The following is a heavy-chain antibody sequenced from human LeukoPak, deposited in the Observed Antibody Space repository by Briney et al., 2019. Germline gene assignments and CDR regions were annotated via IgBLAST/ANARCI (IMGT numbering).Heavy chain of an antibody. CDR2: ISAYNGNT. CDR1: GYTFTSYG. J-gene: IGHJ5*02. V-gene: IGHV1-18*01. D-gene: IGHD6-19*01. Sequence: ASVKVSCKASGYTFTSYGISWVRQAPGQGLEWMGWISAYNGNTNYAQKLQGRVTMTTDTSTSTAYMELRSLRSDDTAVYYCARRPGIAVAGGYNWFDPWGQGTLVTVSS. CDR3: ARRPGIAVAGGYNWFDP.